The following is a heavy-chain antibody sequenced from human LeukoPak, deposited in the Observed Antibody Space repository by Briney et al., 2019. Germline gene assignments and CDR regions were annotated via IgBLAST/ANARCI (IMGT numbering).Heavy chain of an antibody. J-gene: IGHJ4*02. CDR2: IRSETDGATT. Sequence: GGSLRLSCVASGFSFTYAWMSWVRQAPGKGLQWVGHIRSETDGATTDYAAAVQGRFTISRDDSKKMLYLEMNSLKSEDTGTYYCTTDLNQRLKWFGNPLDHWGQGTPVTVSS. V-gene: IGHV3-15*01. CDR1: GFSFTYAW. D-gene: IGHD3-10*01. CDR3: TTDLNQRLKWFGNPLDH.